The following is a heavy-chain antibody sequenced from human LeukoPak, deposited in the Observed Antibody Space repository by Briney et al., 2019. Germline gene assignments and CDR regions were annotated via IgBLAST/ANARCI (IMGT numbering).Heavy chain of an antibody. CDR2: INHSGST. D-gene: IGHD7-27*01. Sequence: SETLSLTCAVYGGSFSGYYWSWIRQPPGKGLEWIGEINHSGSTNYNPSLKSRVTISVDNSNNQVSLVLRSVTAADTAVYFCAKEPTGAKTFDSWGQGTLVTVSS. J-gene: IGHJ4*02. CDR1: GGSFSGYY. V-gene: IGHV4-34*01. CDR3: AKEPTGAKTFDS.